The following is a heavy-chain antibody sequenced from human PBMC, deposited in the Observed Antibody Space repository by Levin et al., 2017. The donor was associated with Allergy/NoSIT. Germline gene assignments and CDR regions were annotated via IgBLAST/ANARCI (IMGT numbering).Heavy chain of an antibody. D-gene: IGHD6-6*01. CDR3: ARGDIAARLQH. Sequence: ESLKISCTVYGGSFSGYYWSWIRQPPGKGLEWIAEISLGGSYNYNPSLKSRLSMSADTSNNQFSLKVRSVTAADTAVYYCARGDIAARLQHWGQGTLVTVSS. V-gene: IGHV4-34*01. CDR2: ISLGGSY. CDR1: GGSFSGYY. J-gene: IGHJ1*01.